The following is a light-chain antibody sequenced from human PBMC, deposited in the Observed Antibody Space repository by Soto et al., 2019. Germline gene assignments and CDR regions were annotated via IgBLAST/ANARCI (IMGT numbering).Light chain of an antibody. CDR1: QSVSSY. J-gene: IGKJ4*01. V-gene: IGKV3-11*01. Sequence: EIVLTQSPATLSLSPGERATLSCRASQSVSSYLAWYQQKTGQAPRLLIYDASNKATGIPARFSGSGSWTAITLTTGSLEPEECAVYYCEQRSNWPLTFSGGTKVESK. CDR3: EQRSNWPLT. CDR2: DAS.